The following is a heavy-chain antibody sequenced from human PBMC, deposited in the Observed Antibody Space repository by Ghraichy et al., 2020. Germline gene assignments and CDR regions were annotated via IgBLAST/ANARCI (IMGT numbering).Heavy chain of an antibody. CDR3: ARNIQGGIAILPTVGLDY. J-gene: IGHJ4*02. CDR1: GFTFHEYP. Sequence: GALRLSCVASGFTFHEYPMHWVRQAPGKGLEWVSLINWNGETTFYADSVKGRFTISRDNDKNSLHLQMNSLRREDTAFYYCARNIQGGIAILPTVGLDYWGQGTLVTVSS. D-gene: IGHD3-16*01. CDR2: INWNGETT. V-gene: IGHV3-43D*03.